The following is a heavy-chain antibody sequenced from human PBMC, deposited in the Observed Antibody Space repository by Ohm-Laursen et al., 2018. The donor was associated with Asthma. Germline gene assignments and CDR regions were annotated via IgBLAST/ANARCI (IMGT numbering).Heavy chain of an antibody. CDR3: ARDPPLTTVTTGEYFDY. CDR2: ISYDGSTV. V-gene: IGHV3-11*01. D-gene: IGHD4-17*01. CDR1: GFTFGDYY. J-gene: IGHJ4*02. Sequence: GSLRLSCAASGFTFGDYYMSWVRQAPGKGLEWVAYISYDGSTVYYADSVKGRFTISRDNAENSLFLHMNSLRAEDTAVYYCARDPPLTTVTTGEYFDYWGQGTLVTVSP.